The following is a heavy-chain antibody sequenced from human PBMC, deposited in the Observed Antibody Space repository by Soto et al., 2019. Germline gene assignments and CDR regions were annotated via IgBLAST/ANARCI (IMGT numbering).Heavy chain of an antibody. CDR3: ARGGGVDTAMGGNWFDP. D-gene: IGHD5-18*01. J-gene: IGHJ5*02. V-gene: IGHV4-34*01. Sequence: SETLSLTCAVYGGSFSGYYWSWIRQPPGKGLEWIGEINHSGSTNYNPSLKGRVTISVDTSKNQFSLKLSSVTAADTAVYYCARGGGVDTAMGGNWFDPWGQGTLVTVSS. CDR1: GGSFSGYY. CDR2: INHSGST.